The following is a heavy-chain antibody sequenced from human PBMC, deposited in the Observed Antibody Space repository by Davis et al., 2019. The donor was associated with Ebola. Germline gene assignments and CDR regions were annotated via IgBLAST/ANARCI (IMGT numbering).Heavy chain of an antibody. V-gene: IGHV3-23*01. Sequence: PGGSLRLSCAASGFTFSNYAMSWVRQAPGKGLEWVSAISGSGGSTYYADSVKGRFTISRDNAKNSLYLQMNSLRDEDTAVYYCARAGGDCYSHTRCEFAFWGQGSLVTVSS. CDR3: ARAGGDCYSHTRCEFAF. CDR1: GFTFSNYA. J-gene: IGHJ4*02. D-gene: IGHD2-21*02. CDR2: ISGSGGST.